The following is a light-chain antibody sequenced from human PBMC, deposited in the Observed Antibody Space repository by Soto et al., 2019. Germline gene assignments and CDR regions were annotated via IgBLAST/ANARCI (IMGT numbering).Light chain of an antibody. V-gene: IGKV2-30*02. CDR2: KVS. Sequence: DVVMTQSPISLPVTLGQPASICCRGNQSLVHSDGIAYFSWFQQRPGRSPRRLIYKVSNRDSGVPARFSGSGSGTDFALKISRVEAEDVGVYYCMQGTHWPITFGQGRRLEIK. J-gene: IGKJ5*01. CDR3: MQGTHWPIT. CDR1: QSLVHSDGIAY.